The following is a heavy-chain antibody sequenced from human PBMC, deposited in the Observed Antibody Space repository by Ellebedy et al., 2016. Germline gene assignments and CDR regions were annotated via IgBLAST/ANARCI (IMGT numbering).Heavy chain of an antibody. CDR1: GGSISSYY. J-gene: IGHJ4*02. Sequence: SETLSLXCTVPGGSISSYYWTWIRQPAGKGLEWIGRIFTSGSTNYNPSLKSRVTMSVDTSKNQFSLKLNSVTAADTAVYYCARECGGQCQGNFDFWGQGTLVTVSS. V-gene: IGHV4-4*07. D-gene: IGHD4-23*01. CDR2: IFTSGST. CDR3: ARECGGQCQGNFDF.